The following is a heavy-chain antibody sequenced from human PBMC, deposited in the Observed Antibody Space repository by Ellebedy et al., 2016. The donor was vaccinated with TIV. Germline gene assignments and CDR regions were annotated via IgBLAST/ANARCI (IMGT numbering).Heavy chain of an antibody. D-gene: IGHD3/OR15-3a*01. CDR1: GYTFTSYD. CDR2: MNPNSGNA. CDR3: ARGILGLGEGNQLGMDV. V-gene: IGHV1-8*01. Sequence: AASVKVSCKASGYTFTSYDINWVRQATGQGPELMGWMNPNSGNAGCAQKFQGRVTMTRNTSISTAYMELSSLRSEDTAVYYCARGILGLGEGNQLGMDVWGQGTTVTVSS. J-gene: IGHJ6*02.